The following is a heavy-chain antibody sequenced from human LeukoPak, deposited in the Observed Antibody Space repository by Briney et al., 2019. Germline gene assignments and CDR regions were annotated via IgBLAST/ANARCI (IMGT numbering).Heavy chain of an antibody. CDR3: ARVMSGDPNAFDY. J-gene: IGHJ4*02. V-gene: IGHV4-59*01. CDR1: GGLISSYY. CDR2: IYYSGST. D-gene: IGHD2-21*02. Sequence: SETLSLTCTVSGGLISSYYWSWIRQHPGKGLEWIGYIYYSGSTNYNPSLKSRVTISVDTSKNQFSLKLSSVTAADTAVYYCARVMSGDPNAFDYWGQGTLVTVSS.